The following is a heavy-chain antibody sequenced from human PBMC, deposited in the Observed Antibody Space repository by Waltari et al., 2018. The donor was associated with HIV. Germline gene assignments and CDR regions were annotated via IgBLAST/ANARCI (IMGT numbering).Heavy chain of an antibody. V-gene: IGHV3-53*01. CDR3: AKASGIVNGANSRYWYFDL. CDR1: GFTVSSNY. J-gene: IGHJ2*01. Sequence: EVQLVESGGGLIQPGGSLRLSCAASGFTVSSNYINWVRQAPGKGLELVSASYSGGSTYYADSVKGRFTISRDNSRNTLYLQMNSLRAEDTAVYYCAKASGIVNGANSRYWYFDLWGRGTLVTVSS. D-gene: IGHD4-17*01. CDR2: SYSGGST.